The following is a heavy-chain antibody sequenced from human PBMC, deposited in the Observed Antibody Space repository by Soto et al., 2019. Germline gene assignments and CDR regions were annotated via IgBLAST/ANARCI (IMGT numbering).Heavy chain of an antibody. CDR2: VSIGGST. Sequence: DVQLLESGGGLVQPEGSLRLSCAGSGFTFSSYAMGCVRQGPGKGLEWVAVVSIGGSTHYADSVRGRFTISRDNSKNTLSLQMNRLTAEDTDVYFCAKRRGAGGHFDYWGQGALVTVTS. V-gene: IGHV3-23*01. CDR3: AKRRGAGGHFDY. CDR1: GFTFSSYA. D-gene: IGHD2-15*01. J-gene: IGHJ4*02.